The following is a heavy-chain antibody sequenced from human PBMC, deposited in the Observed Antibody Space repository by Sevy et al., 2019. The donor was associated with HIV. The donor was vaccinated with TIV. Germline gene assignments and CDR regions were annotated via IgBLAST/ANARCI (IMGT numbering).Heavy chain of an antibody. Sequence: GGSLRLSCAASGFDFNKHWMSWVRQAPEKGLEWVANIKQDGSETYYVDSLKGRFTISRDNAKNSLSLQMNNLRAEDPAVYYCARLPTALQSFNYLLSTYFDSWGQGTLVTVSS. D-gene: IGHD3-9*01. CDR1: GFDFNKHW. CDR2: IKQDGSET. V-gene: IGHV3-7*01. CDR3: ARLPTALQSFNYLLSTYFDS. J-gene: IGHJ4*02.